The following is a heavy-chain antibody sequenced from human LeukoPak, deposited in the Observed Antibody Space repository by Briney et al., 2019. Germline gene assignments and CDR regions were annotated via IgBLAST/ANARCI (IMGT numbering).Heavy chain of an antibody. J-gene: IGHJ6*03. Sequence: ASVKVSCKASGGTFSSYAISWVRQAPGQGLEWMGGIIPIFGTANYAQKFQGRVTITADKSTSTAYMELSSLRSEDTAVYYCARAADYYYDSSGYLAPVGYYYMDVWGKGTTVTVSS. CDR3: ARAADYYYDSSGYLAPVGYYYMDV. CDR2: IIPIFGTA. CDR1: GGTFSSYA. D-gene: IGHD3-22*01. V-gene: IGHV1-69*06.